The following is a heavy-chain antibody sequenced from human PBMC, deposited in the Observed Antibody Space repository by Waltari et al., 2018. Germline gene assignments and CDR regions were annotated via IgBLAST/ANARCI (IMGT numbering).Heavy chain of an antibody. J-gene: IGHJ4*02. CDR3: ARDGDTAMVLYYFDY. D-gene: IGHD5-18*01. Sequence: QVQLVESGGGVVQPGRSLRLSCAASGFTFSSYAMHWVRQAPGKGLEWVAVISYDGSNKYYADSVKGRFTISRDNSKNTLYLQMNSLRAEDTAVYYCARDGDTAMVLYYFDYWGQGTLVTVSS. CDR1: GFTFSSYA. CDR2: ISYDGSNK. V-gene: IGHV3-30-3*01.